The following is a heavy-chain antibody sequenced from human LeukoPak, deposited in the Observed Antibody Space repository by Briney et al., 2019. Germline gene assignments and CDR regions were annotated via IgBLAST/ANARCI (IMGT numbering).Heavy chain of an antibody. V-gene: IGHV4-59*01. CDR1: GGSISSYY. D-gene: IGHD6-19*01. J-gene: IGHJ4*02. CDR3: ARGSGWYSAFDY. CDR2: IYYSGST. Sequence: PSETLSLTCTVSGGSISSYYWGWIRQPPGKGLEWIGSIYYSGSTNYNPSLKSRVTISVDTSKNQFSLKLSSVTAADTAVYYCARGSGWYSAFDYWGQGTLVTVSS.